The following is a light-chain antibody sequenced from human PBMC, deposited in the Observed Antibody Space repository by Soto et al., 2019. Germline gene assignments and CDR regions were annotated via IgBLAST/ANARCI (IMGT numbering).Light chain of an antibody. CDR2: EVS. Sequence: QSALTQPASVSGSPGQSITISCTGTSSDVGGYNYVSWYQQHQGKAPILMIYEVSNRPSGVSNRFSGSKSGNTASLTISGLQAEDEADYYCSSYTSSSTPPYVFGTGTKLTVL. CDR1: SSDVGGYNY. V-gene: IGLV2-14*01. CDR3: SSYTSSSTPPYV. J-gene: IGLJ1*01.